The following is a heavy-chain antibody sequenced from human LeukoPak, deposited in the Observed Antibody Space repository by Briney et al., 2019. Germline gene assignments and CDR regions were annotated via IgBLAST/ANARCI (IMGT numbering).Heavy chain of an antibody. CDR1: GDSISSYY. J-gene: IGHJ4*02. CDR3: ARDTYYYDSSGYYRLDY. D-gene: IGHD3-22*01. CDR2: IYTSGST. Sequence: PSETLSLTCIVSGDSISSYYWSWIRQPPGKGLEWIGYIYTSGSTNYNPSLKSRVTMSVDTSKNQFSLKLSSVTAADTAVYYCARDTYYYDSSGYYRLDYWGQGTLVTVSS. V-gene: IGHV4-4*08.